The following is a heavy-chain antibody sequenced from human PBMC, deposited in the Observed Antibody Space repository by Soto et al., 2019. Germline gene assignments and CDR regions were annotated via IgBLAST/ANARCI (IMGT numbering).Heavy chain of an antibody. CDR3: AKGFRSLEWYSLAPFDY. D-gene: IGHD3-3*01. CDR1: GYRFSEYA. CDR2: IGSSGST. J-gene: IGHJ4*02. Sequence: GSLRLSCVGSGYRFSEYAMAWIRQAPGKGLEWVSAIGSSGSTYYADSVKGRFTISRDTPKKTLYLQMNSLRVEDTAKYYCAKGFRSLEWYSLAPFDYWGQGALVTVSS. V-gene: IGHV3-23*01.